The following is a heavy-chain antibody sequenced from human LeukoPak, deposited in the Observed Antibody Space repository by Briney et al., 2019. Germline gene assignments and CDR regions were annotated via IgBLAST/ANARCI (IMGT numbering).Heavy chain of an antibody. CDR3: ARGSYYDFWSGYFDYFDY. Sequence: PGGSLRLSCAASGFTFSSYWMHWVRQAPGKGLVWVSRINSDGSSTSYADSVKGRFTISRDNAKNTLYLQMNSLRAEDTAVYYCARGSYYDFWSGYFDYFDYWGQGTLVTVSS. CDR2: INSDGSST. CDR1: GFTFSSYW. V-gene: IGHV3-74*01. D-gene: IGHD3-3*01. J-gene: IGHJ4*02.